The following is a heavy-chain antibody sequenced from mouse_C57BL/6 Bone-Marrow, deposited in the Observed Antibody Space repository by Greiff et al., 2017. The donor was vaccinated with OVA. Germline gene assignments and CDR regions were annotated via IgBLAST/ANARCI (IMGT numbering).Heavy chain of an antibody. CDR1: GYTFTSYW. CDR3: ARSLTGTDAMDY. Sequence: VQLQQSGAELVRPGASVTLSCKASGYTFTSYWMHWVKQRPGQGLEWIGMIHPNSGSTNYNEKFKSKATLTVDKSSSTAYMQLSSLTSEDSAVYYCARSLTGTDAMDYWGQGTSVTVSS. CDR2: IHPNSGST. V-gene: IGHV1-64*01. D-gene: IGHD4-1*01. J-gene: IGHJ4*01.